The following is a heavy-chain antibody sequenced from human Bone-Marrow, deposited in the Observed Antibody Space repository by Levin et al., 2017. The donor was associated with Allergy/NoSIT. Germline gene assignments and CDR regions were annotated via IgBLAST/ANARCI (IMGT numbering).Heavy chain of an antibody. J-gene: IGHJ4*02. D-gene: IGHD3-22*01. Sequence: SETLSLTCAVSGYSISSGYYWGWIRQPPGKGLEWIGSIYHSGSTYYNPSLKSRVTISVDTSKNQFSLKLSSVTAADTAVYYCARCGYYYDSSGYLSPYYFDYWGQGTLVTVSS. CDR3: ARCGYYYDSSGYLSPYYFDY. V-gene: IGHV4-38-2*01. CDR2: IYHSGST. CDR1: GYSISSGYY.